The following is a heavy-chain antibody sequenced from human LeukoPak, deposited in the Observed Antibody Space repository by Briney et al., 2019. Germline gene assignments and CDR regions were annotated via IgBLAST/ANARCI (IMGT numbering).Heavy chain of an antibody. D-gene: IGHD3-22*01. V-gene: IGHV3-74*01. CDR1: GFTFSRYW. CDR2: INSDGSST. CDR3: GSSSGGFNWFDP. J-gene: IGHJ5*02. Sequence: GGSLRLSCAASGFTFSRYWMHWVRQAPGKGLVWVSRINSDGSSTNYADSVKGRFTISRDNAKNTLYLQMNSLRVEDTAVYYCGSSSGGFNWFDPWGQGTLVTVSS.